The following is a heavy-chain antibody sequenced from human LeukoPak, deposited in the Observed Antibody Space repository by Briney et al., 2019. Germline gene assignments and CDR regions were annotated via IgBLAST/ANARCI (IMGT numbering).Heavy chain of an antibody. CDR2: VYTSGST. Sequence: SETLSLTCTVSNDSISSYYWSWIRQPAGKGLEWTGRVYTSGSTNYHPSLKSRVTISVDMSKNQFSLRLNSVTAADAAVYYCAREKTDDYGDHVAFDVWGHGTLVTVSS. V-gene: IGHV4-4*07. CDR1: NDSISSYY. CDR3: AREKTDDYGDHVAFDV. J-gene: IGHJ3*01. D-gene: IGHD4-17*01.